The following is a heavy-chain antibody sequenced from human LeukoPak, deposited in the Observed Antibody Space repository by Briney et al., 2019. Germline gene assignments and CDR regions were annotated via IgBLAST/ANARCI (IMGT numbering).Heavy chain of an antibody. J-gene: IGHJ4*02. D-gene: IGHD5-12*01. CDR2: ISGSGGST. CDR1: GFTFSSYA. Sequence: GGSLRLSCAASGFTFSSYAMSWVRQAPGKGLEWVSAISGSGGSTYYADSVKGRFTISRDNSKNTLYLQMNSLRAEDTAVYYCARASGYSGFLLDYWGQGTLVTVSS. V-gene: IGHV3-23*01. CDR3: ARASGYSGFLLDY.